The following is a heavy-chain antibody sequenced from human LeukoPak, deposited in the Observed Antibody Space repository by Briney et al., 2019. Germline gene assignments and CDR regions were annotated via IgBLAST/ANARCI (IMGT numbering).Heavy chain of an antibody. J-gene: IGHJ3*01. V-gene: IGHV4-34*01. CDR3: ARLSVPGVVGAFDV. CDR2: INHSGST. Sequence: PSETLSLACAVYGGSFSGYYWSWIRQPPGKGLEWIGEINHSGSTNYNPSLKSRVTMSIDTSKKQFSLKLSSVTAADTAIYYCARLSVPGVVGAFDVWGQGTMVTVSS. D-gene: IGHD2-8*01. CDR1: GGSFSGYY.